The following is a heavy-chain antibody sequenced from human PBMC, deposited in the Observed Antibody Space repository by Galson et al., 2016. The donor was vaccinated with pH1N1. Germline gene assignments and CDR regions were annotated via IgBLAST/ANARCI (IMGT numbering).Heavy chain of an antibody. D-gene: IGHD1-26*01. CDR3: ARPPYYSGSFYEY. V-gene: IGHV1-2*02. J-gene: IGHJ4*02. CDR1: GYSFIDYY. Sequence: SVKVSCKASGYSFIDYYIHWVRQAPGQGLEWMGWINPNTGTTNYAQGFQGRVTMTRDTSISAACMELSGLRSDDTAVYYCARPPYYSGSFYEYWGQGTLVTVSS. CDR2: INPNTGTT.